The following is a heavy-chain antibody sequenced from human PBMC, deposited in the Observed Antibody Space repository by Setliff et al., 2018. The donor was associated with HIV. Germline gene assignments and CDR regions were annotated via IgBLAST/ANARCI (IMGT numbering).Heavy chain of an antibody. CDR3: ARILLYDSSAYFVNAFDI. J-gene: IGHJ3*02. V-gene: IGHV4-38-2*02. Sequence: SETLSLTCTVSGYSISSGYYWGWIRQPPGKGLEWIGSIYHSGSTYYNPSLKSRVSMSVDKSKNQFSVKLSSVTAADTAVYYCARILLYDSSAYFVNAFDIWGQGTVVTVSS. D-gene: IGHD3-22*01. CDR1: GYSISSGYY. CDR2: IYHSGST.